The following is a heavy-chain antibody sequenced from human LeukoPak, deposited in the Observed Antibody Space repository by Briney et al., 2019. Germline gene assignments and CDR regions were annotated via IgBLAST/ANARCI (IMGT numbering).Heavy chain of an antibody. CDR1: GGSISSSNR. V-gene: IGHV4-4*02. CDR3: ATPLNWARSGMDV. J-gene: IGHJ6*04. D-gene: IGHD3-16*01. CDR2: IYHSGCT. Sequence: SGTLSLTCAVSGGSISSSNRWSWVRQPPGKGLEWIGEIYHSGCTNYNPSLKSRVTISVDKSKNQFSLKLSSVTAADTAVYYCATPLNWARSGMDVWGKGTTVTVSS.